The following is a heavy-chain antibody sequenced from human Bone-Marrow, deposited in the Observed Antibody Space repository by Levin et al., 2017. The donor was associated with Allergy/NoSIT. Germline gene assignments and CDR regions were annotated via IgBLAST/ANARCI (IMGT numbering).Heavy chain of an antibody. CDR1: GYTFTGYY. D-gene: IGHD2-2*02. CDR2: IHPNSGGA. J-gene: IGHJ4*02. V-gene: IGHV1-2*07. CDR3: ARDAELGRYTGYFDY. Sequence: GESLKISCKASGYTFTGYYLHWMRQAPGQGLEWMGWIHPNSGGANYAHKFQGRVTMTSDTSLNIAYMELSRLRSDDTAVYYCARDAELGRYTGYFDYWGQGNLVTVSS.